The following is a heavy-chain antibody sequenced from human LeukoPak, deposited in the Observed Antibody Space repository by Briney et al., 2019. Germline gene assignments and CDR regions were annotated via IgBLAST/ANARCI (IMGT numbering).Heavy chain of an antibody. D-gene: IGHD3-10*01. V-gene: IGHV3-74*01. CDR3: ARRLLWFGESEPDGFDI. J-gene: IGHJ3*02. Sequence: QPGGSLRLSCAASGFTFSSYWMHWVRQAPGKGLGWVSRIKGDGSIINYADSVKGRFTTSRDNAKNTLYLQMNSLRADDTAVYYCARRLLWFGESEPDGFDIWGQGTMVTVSS. CDR2: IKGDGSII. CDR1: GFTFSSYW.